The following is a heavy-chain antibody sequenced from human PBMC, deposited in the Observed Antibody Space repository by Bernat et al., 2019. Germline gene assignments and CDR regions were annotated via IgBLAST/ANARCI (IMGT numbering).Heavy chain of an antibody. Sequence: QVQLVQSGAEVKKPGSSVKVSCKASGGTFSSYAISWVRQAPGQGLEWMGRIIPSLGIANYAQKFQGRVTITADKSTSTAYMELSSLRSEDTAVYYCARGVTADSSYYYYGMDVWGQGTTVTVSS. D-gene: IGHD2-21*02. V-gene: IGHV1-69*04. CDR3: ARGVTADSSYYYYGMDV. J-gene: IGHJ6*02. CDR2: IIPSLGIA. CDR1: GGTFSSYA.